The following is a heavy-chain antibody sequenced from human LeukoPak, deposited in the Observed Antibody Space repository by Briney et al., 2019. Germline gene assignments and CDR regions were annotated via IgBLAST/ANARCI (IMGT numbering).Heavy chain of an antibody. CDR3: ARAGPLCSGGFLGL. Sequence: ASVKVSCKASGYTFTSYGISWVRQAPGQGLEWMGMINPYNGNTNYAQKLQGRVTMTTDTSTSTAYMELRSLRSDDTAVYYCARAGPLCSGGFLGLWGQGTMVTVSS. CDR2: INPYNGNT. J-gene: IGHJ4*02. CDR1: GYTFTSYG. D-gene: IGHD2-15*01. V-gene: IGHV1-18*01.